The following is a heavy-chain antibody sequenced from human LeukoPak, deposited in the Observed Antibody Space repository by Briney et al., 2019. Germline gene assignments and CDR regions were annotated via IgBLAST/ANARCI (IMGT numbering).Heavy chain of an antibody. D-gene: IGHD6-19*01. Sequence: AGGSLRLSCAASGFTFSSYEMNWVRQAPGKGLEWVSYISSSGSTIYYADSVKGRFTTSRDNAKNSLGLQMNSLRAEDTAVYYCARDPSIPVAGTFDHWGQGTLVTVSS. V-gene: IGHV3-48*03. J-gene: IGHJ4*02. CDR2: ISSSGSTI. CDR1: GFTFSSYE. CDR3: ARDPSIPVAGTFDH.